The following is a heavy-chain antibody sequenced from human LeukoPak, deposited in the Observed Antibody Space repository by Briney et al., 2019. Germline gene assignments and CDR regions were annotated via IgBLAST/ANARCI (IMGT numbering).Heavy chain of an antibody. D-gene: IGHD3-16*02. J-gene: IGHJ5*02. Sequence: GGSLRLSCAASGFTVSSNYMNWVRQAPGKGLEWVSVIYGGGNIYYADSVKGRFTISRDNSKNTLYLQMNSLRAEDTAVYYCARDSPKLRLGELSLKTWGQGTLVTVSS. CDR3: ARDSPKLRLGELSLKT. CDR2: IYGGGNI. V-gene: IGHV3-53*01. CDR1: GFTVSSNY.